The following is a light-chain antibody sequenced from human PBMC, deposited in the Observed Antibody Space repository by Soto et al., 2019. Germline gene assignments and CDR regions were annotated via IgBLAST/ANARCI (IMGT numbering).Light chain of an antibody. V-gene: IGKV3-11*01. CDR2: DAF. J-gene: IGKJ1*01. Sequence: EIVLTQSPATLSLSPGERATLSCRASQSVSTYLAWYQQKPGQDPRLLIYDAFNRATGIPARFSGSGSGTDVTLTISSLEPEDFAVYYCQQRSNWPRTFGQGTKVDIK. CDR3: QQRSNWPRT. CDR1: QSVSTY.